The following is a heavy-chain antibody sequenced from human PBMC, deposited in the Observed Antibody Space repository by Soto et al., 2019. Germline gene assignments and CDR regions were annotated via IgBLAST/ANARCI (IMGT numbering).Heavy chain of an antibody. V-gene: IGHV4-31*03. D-gene: IGHD6-6*01. Sequence: QVQLQESGPGLVKPSQTLSLTCTVSGGSISSGGYYWTWIRQHPGKGLEWIGYNSYSGITYYNPSLKSRVTISLDTSKNQFSLKLSSVTAADTAVYYCARGSSIAGLYYGMDVWGQGTTVTVSS. CDR3: ARGSSIAGLYYGMDV. J-gene: IGHJ6*02. CDR1: GGSISSGGYY. CDR2: NSYSGIT.